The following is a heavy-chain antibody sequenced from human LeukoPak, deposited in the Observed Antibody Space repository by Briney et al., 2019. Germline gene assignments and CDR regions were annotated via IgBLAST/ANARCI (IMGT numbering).Heavy chain of an antibody. V-gene: IGHV3-23*01. CDR1: GFTFSSYA. J-gene: IGHJ4*02. Sequence: PGGSLRLSCAASGFTFSSYAMSWVRQAPGKGLEWVSVISGSGGSTYYADSVKGRFTISRDNSKNTLYLQMNSLRAEDTAVYYCARVLYYYDSSGYYYWGLGTLVTVSS. CDR2: ISGSGGST. CDR3: ARVLYYYDSSGYYY. D-gene: IGHD3-22*01.